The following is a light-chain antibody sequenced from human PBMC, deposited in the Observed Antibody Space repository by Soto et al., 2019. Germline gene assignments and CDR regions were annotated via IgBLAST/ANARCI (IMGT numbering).Light chain of an antibody. CDR2: DAS. CDR1: QRVSSTY. Sequence: EILLTQSPGTLSLSPGERATLSCRASQRVSSTYLAWYQQKPGQAPRLLIYDASNRAPGIPARFSGSGPGTEFTLTISSLQSEDFAVYYCQQYNNWPPITFGQGTRLEIK. V-gene: IGKV3D-15*01. J-gene: IGKJ5*01. CDR3: QQYNNWPPIT.